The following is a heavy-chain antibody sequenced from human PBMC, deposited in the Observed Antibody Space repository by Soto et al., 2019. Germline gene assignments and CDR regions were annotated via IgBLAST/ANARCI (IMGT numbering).Heavy chain of an antibody. CDR1: GYTFTSYG. CDR3: ARAGTPYCSSTSCYYYYGMDV. V-gene: IGHV1-18*01. Sequence: QVQLVQSGAEVKKPGASVKVSCKASGYTFTSYGISWVRQAPGQGLEWMGWICAYNGNTNYAQKLQGRVTMTTDTSTSTAYMELRSLRSDDTAVYYCARAGTPYCSSTSCYYYYGMDVWGQGTTVTVSS. D-gene: IGHD2-2*01. J-gene: IGHJ6*02. CDR2: ICAYNGNT.